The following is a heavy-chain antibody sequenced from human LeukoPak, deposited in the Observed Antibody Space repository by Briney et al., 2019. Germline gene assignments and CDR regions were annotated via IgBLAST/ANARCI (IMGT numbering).Heavy chain of an antibody. CDR1: GFTLSSYA. CDR2: ISGSSSDI. D-gene: IGHD3-22*01. J-gene: IGHJ4*02. Sequence: GGSLRLSCTASGFTLSSYAMSWVRQAPGKGLEWVSSISGSSSDIYYADSVKGRFTISRDNAKNSLYLQMNSLRAEDTAVYYCARRGYYDSSGYDYWGQGTLVTVSS. V-gene: IGHV3-21*01. CDR3: ARRGYYDSSGYDY.